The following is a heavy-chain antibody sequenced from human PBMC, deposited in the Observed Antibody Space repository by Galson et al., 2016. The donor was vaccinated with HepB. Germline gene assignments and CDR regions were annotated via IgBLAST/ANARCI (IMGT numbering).Heavy chain of an antibody. V-gene: IGHV1-46*01. CDR1: GYTFTSYY. D-gene: IGHD3-16*01. CDR2: INAGGENT. J-gene: IGHJ4*02. Sequence: SVKVSCKASGYTFTSYYIHWVRQAPGQGLEWMGIINAGGENTNYAQKFQGRVTMTRDTSASTVYMELSSLGSEDTAVYYCARDWGAFGSVLQFWGQGTLVTVSS. CDR3: ARDWGAFGSVLQF.